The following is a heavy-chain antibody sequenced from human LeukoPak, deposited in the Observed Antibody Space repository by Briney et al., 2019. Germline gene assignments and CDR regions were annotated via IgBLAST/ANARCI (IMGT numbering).Heavy chain of an antibody. CDR1: GFTFSSYG. V-gene: IGHV3-30*18. CDR2: ISYDGSNK. CDR3: AKDRVGGSFFYYFDY. J-gene: IGHJ4*02. D-gene: IGHD1-26*01. Sequence: PGRSLRLSCAASGFTFSSYGMHWVRHAPGKGLEWVAVISYDGSNKYYADSVKGRFTISRDNSKNTLYLQMNSLRAEDTAVYYCAKDRVGGSFFYYFDYWGQGTLVTVSS.